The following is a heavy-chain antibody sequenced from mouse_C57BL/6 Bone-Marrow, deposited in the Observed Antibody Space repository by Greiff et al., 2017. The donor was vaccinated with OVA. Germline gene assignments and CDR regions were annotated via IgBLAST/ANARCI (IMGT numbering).Heavy chain of an antibody. CDR2: IYPGSGST. J-gene: IGHJ4*01. V-gene: IGHV1-55*01. CDR1: GYTFTSYW. Sequence: QVHVKQPGAELVKPGASVKMSCKASGYTFTSYWITWVKQRPGQGLEWIGDIYPGSGSTNYNEKFKSKATLTVDTSSSTAYMQRSSLTSEDSAVYYCARGGWLIRVYFYYAMDYWGQGTSVTVSS. D-gene: IGHD2-3*01. CDR3: ARGGWLIRVYFYYAMDY.